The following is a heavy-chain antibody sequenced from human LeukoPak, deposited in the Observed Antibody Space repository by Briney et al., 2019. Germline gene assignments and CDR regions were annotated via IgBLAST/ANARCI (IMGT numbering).Heavy chain of an antibody. D-gene: IGHD6-19*01. V-gene: IGHV3-23*01. J-gene: IGHJ5*02. CDR3: AKDLYSSYWYGRFWFDP. Sequence: GGSLRLSCAASGFTFSGYWMTWVRQAPGKGLEWVSAISGSGGSTYYADSVKGRFTISRDNSKNTLYLQMNSLRAEDTAVYYCAKDLYSSYWYGRFWFDPWGQGTLVTVSS. CDR2: ISGSGGST. CDR1: GFTFSGYW.